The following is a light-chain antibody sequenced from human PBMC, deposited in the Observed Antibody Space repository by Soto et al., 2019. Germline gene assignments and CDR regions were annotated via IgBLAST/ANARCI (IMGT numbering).Light chain of an antibody. CDR2: GAS. CDR1: QSVSSN. J-gene: IGKJ1*01. V-gene: IGKV3-15*01. CDR3: QQYNNWWT. Sequence: EIVMTQSPATLSVSPGERATLSCRASQSVSSNLAWYQQKPGQAPRLLIYGASTRATGIPARFSGSGSGTDFTINIRSLQSEDFAVYYCQQYNNWWTFGQGTNVAIK.